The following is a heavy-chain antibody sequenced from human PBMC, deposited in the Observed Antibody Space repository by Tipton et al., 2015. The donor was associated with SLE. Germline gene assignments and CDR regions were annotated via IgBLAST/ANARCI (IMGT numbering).Heavy chain of an antibody. D-gene: IGHD2-2*01. CDR2: ISFSGDAT. Sequence: SLRLSCAASGFPFSSFALRWVRQAPGKGLEWGSDISFSGDATYYADSVKGRFTISRDNSKTAVFLQMNSLSAEDTAIYYCAKALHATSWTPADLWGQGTLVSVST. V-gene: IGHV3-23*01. CDR1: GFPFSSFA. J-gene: IGHJ5*02. CDR3: AKALHATSWTPADL.